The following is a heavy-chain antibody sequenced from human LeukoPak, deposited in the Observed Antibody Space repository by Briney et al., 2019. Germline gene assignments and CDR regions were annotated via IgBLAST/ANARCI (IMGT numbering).Heavy chain of an antibody. CDR3: ARDAGYYFDY. CDR2: ISYDGSNK. Sequence: GGSLRLSCAASGFTFSSYAMHWVRQAPGKGLEWVAVISYDGSNKYYADSVKGRFTISRDNSKNTLYLQMNSLRAEDTAVYCCARDAGYYFDYWGQGTLVTVSS. CDR1: GFTFSSYA. D-gene: IGHD6-13*01. J-gene: IGHJ4*02. V-gene: IGHV3-30-3*01.